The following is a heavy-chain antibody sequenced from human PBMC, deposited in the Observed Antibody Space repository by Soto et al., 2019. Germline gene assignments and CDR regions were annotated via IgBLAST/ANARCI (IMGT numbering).Heavy chain of an antibody. CDR1: GYTFTGYY. CDR2: INPNSGGT. J-gene: IGHJ3*02. Sequence: GASVKVSCKASGYTFTGYYMHWVRQAPGQGLEWMGWINPNSGGTNYAQKFRGRVTMTRDTSISTAYMELSRLRSDDTAVYYCARGGGTYDFWSGSYDAFDIWGQGTMVTVSS. D-gene: IGHD3-3*01. CDR3: ARGGGTYDFWSGSYDAFDI. V-gene: IGHV1-2*02.